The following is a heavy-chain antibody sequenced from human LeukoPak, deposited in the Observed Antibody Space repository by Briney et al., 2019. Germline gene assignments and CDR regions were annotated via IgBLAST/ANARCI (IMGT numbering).Heavy chain of an antibody. CDR3: ARPPWTTTFNDVFNL. Sequence: GGSLRLSCAASGFTFSSYGMHWVRQAPGKGLEWVAVISSDGSNTYYADSVKGRFTISRDNSRDTLYLQMNGLRAEDTALYYCARPPWTTTFNDVFNLWGQGTMVTVSS. D-gene: IGHD4-17*01. CDR1: GFTFSSYG. V-gene: IGHV3-30*03. CDR2: ISSDGSNT. J-gene: IGHJ3*01.